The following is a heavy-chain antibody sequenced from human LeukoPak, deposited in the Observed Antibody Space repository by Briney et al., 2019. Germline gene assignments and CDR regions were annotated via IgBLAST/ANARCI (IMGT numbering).Heavy chain of an antibody. J-gene: IGHJ5*02. V-gene: IGHV1-69*06. Sequence: ASVKVSCKASGGTFSSYATSWVRQAPGQGLEWMGGIIPIFGTANYAQKFQGRVTITADKSTSTAYMELSSLRSEDTAVYYCAREPDEYSGYDGWFDPWGQGTLVTVSS. CDR1: GGTFSSYA. D-gene: IGHD5-12*01. CDR3: AREPDEYSGYDGWFDP. CDR2: IIPIFGTA.